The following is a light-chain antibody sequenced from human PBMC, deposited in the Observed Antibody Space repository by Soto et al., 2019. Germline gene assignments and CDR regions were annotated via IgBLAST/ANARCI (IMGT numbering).Light chain of an antibody. V-gene: IGLV2-8*01. CDR2: EVS. CDR3: FSFTTTSTHV. Sequence: QSALTQPPSASGSPGQSVTISCTGTSSDVGGYDYVSWHQQHPGKAPKVIIYEVSKRPSGVPDRFSGSKSGNTASLTVSGLQAEDEAEYFCFSFTTTSTHVFGTGTKLTVL. J-gene: IGLJ1*01. CDR1: SSDVGGYDY.